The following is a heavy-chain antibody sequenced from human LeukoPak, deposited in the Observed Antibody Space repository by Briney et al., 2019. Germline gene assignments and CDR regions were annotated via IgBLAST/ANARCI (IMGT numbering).Heavy chain of an antibody. CDR3: ASGQYYDLWSGYYVD. Sequence: SETLSLTCTVSGGSISSSSYYWGWIRQPPGKGLEWIGSIYYGGSTYYNPSLKSRVTISVDTSKNQFSLKLSSVTAADTAVYYCASGQYYDLWSGYYVDWGQGTLVTVS. J-gene: IGHJ4*02. D-gene: IGHD3-3*01. CDR2: IYYGGST. V-gene: IGHV4-39*01. CDR1: GGSISSSSYY.